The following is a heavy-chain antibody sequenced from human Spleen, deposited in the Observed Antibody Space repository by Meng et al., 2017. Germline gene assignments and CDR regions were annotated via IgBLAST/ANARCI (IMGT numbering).Heavy chain of an antibody. V-gene: IGHV4-61*01. J-gene: IGHJ5*02. CDR1: GGSVSSGSYY. Sequence: GSLRLSCTVSGGSVSSGSYYWSWIRQPPGKGLEWIGYIYDSGSPNYNPSLKSRVTISVDTSKKQFSLNLSSVTAADTAVYYCARGDKRGFGELFWFDPWGQGTLVTVSS. CDR3: ARGDKRGFGELFWFDP. CDR2: IYDSGSP. D-gene: IGHD3-10*01.